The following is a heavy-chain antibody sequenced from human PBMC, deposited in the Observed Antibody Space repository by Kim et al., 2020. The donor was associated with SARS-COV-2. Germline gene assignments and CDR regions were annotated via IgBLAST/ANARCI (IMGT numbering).Heavy chain of an antibody. CDR3: ARDNDYDSSGYRYYYYGMDV. CDR1: GFTFRNYG. D-gene: IGHD3-22*01. CDR2: IWYDGIDK. Sequence: GGSLRLSCAASGFTFRNYGMHWVRQAPGKGLEWVAVIWYDGIDKYFADSVKGRFTISRDNSKNTLYLQMTSLRAEDTAVYYCARDNDYDSSGYRYYYYGMDVWGQGTTVTVSS. J-gene: IGHJ6*02. V-gene: IGHV3-33*01.